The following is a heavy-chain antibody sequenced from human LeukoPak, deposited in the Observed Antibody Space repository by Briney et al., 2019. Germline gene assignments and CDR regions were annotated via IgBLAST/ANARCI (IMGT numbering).Heavy chain of an antibody. V-gene: IGHV2-70*11. CDR3: ARVVMTTVTSGAFDY. CDR2: IDWDDDK. CDR1: GFSLSTSGMC. Sequence: SGPALVKPTQTLTLTCTFSGFSLSTSGMCVSWIRQPPGKALEWLARIDWDDDKYYSTSLKTRLTISKDTSKNQVVLTMTNMDPVDTATYYCARVVMTTVTSGAFDYWGQGTLVTVSS. D-gene: IGHD4-11*01. J-gene: IGHJ4*02.